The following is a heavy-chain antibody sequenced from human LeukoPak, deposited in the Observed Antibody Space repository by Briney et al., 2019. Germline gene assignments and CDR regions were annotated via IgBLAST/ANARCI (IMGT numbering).Heavy chain of an antibody. CDR3: AKDGIAGADNSHFDN. Sequence: GGSVRLSCATAGFTFSSYAMSWVRQAPGKGLEFVSGLSNSGGSTYYADSVKGRFTISRDNSKNTLYLQMNSLRAEDTAAYYCAKDGIAGADNSHFDNWGQGTLVTVSS. CDR2: LSNSGGST. D-gene: IGHD4-23*01. V-gene: IGHV3-23*01. CDR1: GFTFSSYA. J-gene: IGHJ4*02.